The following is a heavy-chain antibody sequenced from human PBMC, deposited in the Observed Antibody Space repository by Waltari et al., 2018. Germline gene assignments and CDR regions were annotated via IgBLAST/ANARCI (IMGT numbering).Heavy chain of an antibody. CDR2: IDWDDDK. Sequence: QVTLRESGPALVKPTRTLTLTCTFSGFSLSTSGMCVSWIRQPPGKALEWLALIDWDDDKYYSTSLKTRLTISKDTSKNQVVLTMTNMDPVDTATYYCARNIYGSGSYPVLNWGQGTLVTVSS. V-gene: IGHV2-70*01. CDR3: ARNIYGSGSYPVLN. D-gene: IGHD3-10*01. J-gene: IGHJ4*02. CDR1: GFSLSTSGMC.